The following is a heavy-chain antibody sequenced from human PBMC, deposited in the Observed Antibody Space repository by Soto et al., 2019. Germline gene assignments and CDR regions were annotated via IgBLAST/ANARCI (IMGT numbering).Heavy chain of an antibody. CDR2: IIPIFGTA. Sequence: QVQLVQSGAEVKKPGSSVKVSCKASGGTFSSYAISWVRQAPGQGLEWMGGIIPIFGTANYAQKFQGRVTITADESTSTPYMELSSLRSEDTAVYYCARASHIVVVPAPVQFDPWGQGTLVTVSS. CDR3: ARASHIVVVPAPVQFDP. J-gene: IGHJ5*02. D-gene: IGHD2-21*01. CDR1: GGTFSSYA. V-gene: IGHV1-69*12.